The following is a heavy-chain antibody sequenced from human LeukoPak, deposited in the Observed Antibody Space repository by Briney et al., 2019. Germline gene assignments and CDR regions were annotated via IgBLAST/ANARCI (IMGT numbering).Heavy chain of an antibody. J-gene: IGHJ6*04. V-gene: IGHV3-15*01. CDR1: GFTFSNAW. CDR2: IKSKTDGGTT. Sequence: GGSLRLSCAASGFTFSNAWMSWVRQAPGKGLEWVGRIKSKTDGGTTDYAAPVKGRFTISRDDSKNTLYLQMNSLKTEDTAVYYCTSTRRQWLVHYYYYYGMYVWGKGTTVTVSS. D-gene: IGHD6-19*01. CDR3: TSTRRQWLVHYYYYYGMYV.